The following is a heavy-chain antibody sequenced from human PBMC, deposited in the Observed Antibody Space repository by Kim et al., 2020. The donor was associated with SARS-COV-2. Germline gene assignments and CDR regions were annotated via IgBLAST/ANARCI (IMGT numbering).Heavy chain of an antibody. CDR2: ISNGGTEI. V-gene: IGHV3-7*01. D-gene: IGHD7-27*01. CDR1: GFTFRDHW. Sequence: GGSLRLSCTASGFTFRDHWMNWVRQAPGKGLEWVAVISNGGTEIYHVDSVKGRFSVSRDDAKNSLYLQMDSLRPEDTALYYCARGGGWGSDYWGQGTLVT. CDR3: ARGGGWGSDY. J-gene: IGHJ4*02.